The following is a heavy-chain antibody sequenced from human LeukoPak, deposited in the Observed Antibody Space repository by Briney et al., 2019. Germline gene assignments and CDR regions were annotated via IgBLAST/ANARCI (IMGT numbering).Heavy chain of an antibody. CDR3: ARTYYYGSSAYYGSVDY. CDR1: GYTFTNYG. J-gene: IGHJ4*02. V-gene: IGHV1-18*01. Sequence: GASVKVSCKASGYTFTNYGISWVRQAPGRGFEWMGWISAYNGNTNYAQKLQGRLTMTTDTSTSTAYMELRSLRSDDTAVYYCARTYYYGSSAYYGSVDYWGQGTLVTVSS. CDR2: ISAYNGNT. D-gene: IGHD3-22*01.